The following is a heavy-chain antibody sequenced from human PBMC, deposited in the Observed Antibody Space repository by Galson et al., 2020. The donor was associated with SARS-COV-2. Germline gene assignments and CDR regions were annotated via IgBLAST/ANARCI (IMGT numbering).Heavy chain of an antibody. CDR1: GFTFSSSA. V-gene: IGHV3-23*01. Sequence: GGSLRLSCAASGFTFSSSAMSWVRQAPGKGLEWVSAISGGGTSTYYADSVKGRFTISRDNSKNTLYLQMSYLRAEDTALYYCAKGDAIVVVVAASDYWGQGTLVTVSS. J-gene: IGHJ4*02. CDR3: AKGDAIVVVVAASDY. D-gene: IGHD2-15*01. CDR2: ISGGGTST.